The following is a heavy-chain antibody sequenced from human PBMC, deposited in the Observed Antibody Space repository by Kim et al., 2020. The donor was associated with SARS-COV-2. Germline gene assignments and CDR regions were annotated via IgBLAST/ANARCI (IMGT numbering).Heavy chain of an antibody. V-gene: IGHV3-21*01. CDR1: GFTFSSYS. CDR3: AGDTAASVDWFDP. D-gene: IGHD6-25*01. Sequence: GGSLRLSCAASGFTFSSYSMNWVRQAPGKGLEWVSSISSSSSYIYYADSVKGRFTISRDNAKNSLYLQMNSLRAEDTAVYYCAGDTAASVDWFDPWGQGTLVTVSS. CDR2: ISSSSSYI. J-gene: IGHJ5*02.